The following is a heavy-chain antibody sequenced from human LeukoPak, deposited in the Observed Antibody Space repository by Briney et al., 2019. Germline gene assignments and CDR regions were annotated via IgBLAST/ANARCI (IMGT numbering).Heavy chain of an antibody. CDR3: ARQRRASTTSWYMDV. V-gene: IGHV5-51*01. Sequence: GESLKISCRGSRYWIGWVRQMPGKGLEWMGIIYPGDSDTRYSPYFEGQVIISADKSISTAYLQWSSLKVSDTAMYYCARQRRASTTSWYMDVWGKGTTVTVSS. J-gene: IGHJ6*03. CDR2: IYPGDSDT. CDR1: RYW. D-gene: IGHD2-2*01.